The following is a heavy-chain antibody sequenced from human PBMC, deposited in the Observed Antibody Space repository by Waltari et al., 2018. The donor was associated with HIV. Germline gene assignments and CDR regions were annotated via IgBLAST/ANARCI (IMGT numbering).Heavy chain of an antibody. CDR1: GFTFSDHY. Sequence: EVQLVESGGGLFKPGGSLRLSCAASGFTFSDHYMSWVRQAPGKGLEWVSSISTSSSYIYYSDSVKGRFTISRDNAKNSLYLQMNSLRAEDTAVYYCARGGLGRYSSSWGTYWGQGTLVTVSS. J-gene: IGHJ4*02. D-gene: IGHD6-13*01. CDR3: ARGGLGRYSSSWGTY. CDR2: ISTSSSYI. V-gene: IGHV3-21*01.